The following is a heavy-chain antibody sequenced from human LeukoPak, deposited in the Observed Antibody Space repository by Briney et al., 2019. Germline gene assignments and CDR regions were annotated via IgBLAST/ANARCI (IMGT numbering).Heavy chain of an antibody. CDR3: ARRYCSSTSCYPRFDY. CDR1: GFTFSSYW. V-gene: IGHV3-7*01. CDR2: IKQDGSEK. J-gene: IGHJ4*02. D-gene: IGHD2-2*01. Sequence: GGSLRLSCAASGFTFSSYWMSWVRQAPWKGLELVANIKQDGSEKYYVDSVKGRFTISRDNAKNSLYLQMNSLRAEDTAVYYCARRYCSSTSCYPRFDYWGQGTLVTVSS.